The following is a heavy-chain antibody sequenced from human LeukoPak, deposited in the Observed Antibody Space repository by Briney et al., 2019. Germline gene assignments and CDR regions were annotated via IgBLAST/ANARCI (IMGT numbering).Heavy chain of an antibody. D-gene: IGHD3-3*01. J-gene: IGHJ6*03. CDR2: ISSSSSYI. V-gene: IGHV3-21*01. CDR1: GFTFSSYS. Sequence: GGSLRLSCAASGFTFSSYSMNWIRQAPGKGLEWVSSISSSSSYIYYADSVKGRFTISRDNAKNSLYLQMNSLRAEDTAVYYCAREAPYDFWSGYYAGNYMDVWGKGTTVTVSS. CDR3: AREAPYDFWSGYYAGNYMDV.